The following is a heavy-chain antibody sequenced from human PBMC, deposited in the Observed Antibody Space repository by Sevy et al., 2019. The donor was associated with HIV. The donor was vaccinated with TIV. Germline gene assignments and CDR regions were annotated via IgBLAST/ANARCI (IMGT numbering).Heavy chain of an antibody. V-gene: IGHV3-53*01. Sequence: GGSLRLSCAASGFTVSSNYMSWVRQAPGKGLEWVSVIYSGGSTYYADSVKDRFTISRDNSKNTLYLQMNSLRAEDTAVYYCARDLTGIAAAGTIWGQGTMVTVSS. J-gene: IGHJ3*02. CDR2: IYSGGST. CDR1: GFTVSSNY. D-gene: IGHD6-13*01. CDR3: ARDLTGIAAAGTI.